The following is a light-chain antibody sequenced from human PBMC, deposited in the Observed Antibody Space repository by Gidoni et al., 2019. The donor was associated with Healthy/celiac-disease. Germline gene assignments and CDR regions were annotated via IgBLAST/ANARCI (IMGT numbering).Light chain of an antibody. CDR3: QQYNNWPRWT. J-gene: IGKJ1*01. CDR2: GAS. V-gene: IGKV3-15*01. CDR1: QSVSSN. Sequence: SPGERATLSCRASQSVSSNLAWYQQKPGQAPRLLIYGASTRATGIPARFSGSGSGTEFTLTISSPQSEDFAVYYCQQYNNWPRWTFGQGTKVEIK.